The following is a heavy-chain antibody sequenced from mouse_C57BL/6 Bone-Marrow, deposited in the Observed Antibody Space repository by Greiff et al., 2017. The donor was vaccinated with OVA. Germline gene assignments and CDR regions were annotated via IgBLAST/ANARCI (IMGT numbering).Heavy chain of an antibody. CDR1: GFTFSDYG. V-gene: IGHV5-17*01. Sequence: EVNVVESGGGLVKPGGSLKLSCAASGFTFSDYGMHWVRQAPEKGLEWVAYISSGSSTIYYADTVKGRFTISRDNAKNTLFLQMTSLRSEDTAMYYCAKGQGYAMDYWGQGTSVTVSS. CDR2: ISSGSSTI. J-gene: IGHJ4*01. D-gene: IGHD3-3*01. CDR3: AKGQGYAMDY.